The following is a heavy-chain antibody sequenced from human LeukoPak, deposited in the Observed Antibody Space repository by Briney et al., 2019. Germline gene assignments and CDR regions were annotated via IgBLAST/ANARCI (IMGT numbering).Heavy chain of an antibody. CDR1: GLTFDDYY. D-gene: IGHD3-16*01. Sequence: GGSLRLSCVAPGLTFDDYYMSWVRQAPGAGLEWVSGINKNGDSAYYADSVKGRFTISRDNSKNTLFLQINSLRAEDTAIYYCAKDIHNWGSDYWGQGTLVTVSS. V-gene: IGHV3-23*01. J-gene: IGHJ4*02. CDR3: AKDIHNWGSDY. CDR2: INKNGDSA.